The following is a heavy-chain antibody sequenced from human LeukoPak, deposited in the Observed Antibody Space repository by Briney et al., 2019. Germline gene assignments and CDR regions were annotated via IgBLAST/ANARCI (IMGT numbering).Heavy chain of an antibody. V-gene: IGHV3-9*01. D-gene: IGHD2-15*01. Sequence: PGGSLRLSCAASGFAFDDYAMHWVRQAPGKGLEWVSGISWNSGSIGYADSVKGRFTISRDNAKNSLYLQMNSLRAEDTALYYCAKALYRYCSGGSCYSGYWGQGTLVTVSS. J-gene: IGHJ4*02. CDR1: GFAFDDYA. CDR2: ISWNSGSI. CDR3: AKALYRYCSGGSCYSGY.